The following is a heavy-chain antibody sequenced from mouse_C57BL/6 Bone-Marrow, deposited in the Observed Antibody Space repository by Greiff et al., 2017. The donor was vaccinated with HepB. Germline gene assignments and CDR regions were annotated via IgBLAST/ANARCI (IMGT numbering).Heavy chain of an antibody. CDR2: INPNNGGT. Sequence: EVMLQQSGPELVKPGASVKISCKASGYTFTDYYMNWVKQSHGKSLEWIGDINPNNGGTSYNQKFKGKATLTVDKSSSTAYMELRSLTSEDSAVYYCARWYGSFAYWGQGTLVTVSA. CDR3: ARWYGSFAY. CDR1: GYTFTDYY. D-gene: IGHD1-1*01. V-gene: IGHV1-26*01. J-gene: IGHJ3*01.